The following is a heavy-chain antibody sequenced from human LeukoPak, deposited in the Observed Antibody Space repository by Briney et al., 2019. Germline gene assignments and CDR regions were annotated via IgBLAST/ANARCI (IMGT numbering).Heavy chain of an antibody. D-gene: IGHD2-15*01. J-gene: IGHJ6*02. Sequence: GGSLRLSCAASGFTVSSNYMSWVRQAPGKGLEWVSVIYSGGSTYYADSVKGRFTISRDNSKNTLYLQMNSLRAEDTAVYYCARDSWKGYCSGGSCNYYYYGMDVWGQGTTVTVSS. V-gene: IGHV3-53*01. CDR3: ARDSWKGYCSGGSCNYYYYGMDV. CDR1: GFTVSSNY. CDR2: IYSGGST.